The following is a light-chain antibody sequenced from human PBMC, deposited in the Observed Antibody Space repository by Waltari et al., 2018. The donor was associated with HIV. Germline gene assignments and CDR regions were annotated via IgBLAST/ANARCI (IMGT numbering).Light chain of an antibody. V-gene: IGLV3-21*02. Sequence: SYVLTQSPSVSVAPGQTARITCGADNIGSKTVHWSQQKPGQAPLLVVYDDTDRPPGIPERISGSNSGNTATLTISAVEAGDEADYYCHVWDSSSAHVVFGGGTKVTVL. CDR1: NIGSKT. J-gene: IGLJ2*01. CDR2: DDT. CDR3: HVWDSSSAHVV.